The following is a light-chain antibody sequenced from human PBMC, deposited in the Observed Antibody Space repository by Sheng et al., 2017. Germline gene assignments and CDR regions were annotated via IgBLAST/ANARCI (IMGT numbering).Light chain of an antibody. CDR1: QSIIRY. V-gene: IGKV3-15*01. J-gene: IGKJ1*01. Sequence: EIVLTQSPATLSLSPGERATLSCRASQSIIRYLAWYQQKPGQAPRVLIFGASTRATGIPARFSGSGSGTEFTLTISSLQSEDSAVYYCQQYNSWPPAFGQGTKVEIK. CDR3: QQYNSWPPA. CDR2: GAS.